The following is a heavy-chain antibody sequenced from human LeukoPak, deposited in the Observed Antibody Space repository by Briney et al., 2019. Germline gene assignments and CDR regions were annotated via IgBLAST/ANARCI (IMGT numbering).Heavy chain of an antibody. D-gene: IGHD2-8*01. Sequence: SETLSLTCTVSGGSISSFYWTWIQQTPGKGLEWVGYINHSGNTNHNPSLKSRVTVSVDTSKSQFSLKLSSVTAADTAVYYCACLSSNGRRAFDIWGQGTMVTVSS. V-gene: IGHV4-59*08. J-gene: IGHJ3*02. CDR1: GGSISSFY. CDR3: ACLSSNGRRAFDI. CDR2: INHSGNT.